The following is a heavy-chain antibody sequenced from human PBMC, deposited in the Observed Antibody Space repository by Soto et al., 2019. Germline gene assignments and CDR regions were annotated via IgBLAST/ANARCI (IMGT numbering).Heavy chain of an antibody. J-gene: IGHJ5*02. V-gene: IGHV3-30-3*01. D-gene: IGHD2-15*01. CDR3: ARDPTSCSGGRCNSVGWFDP. CDR2: ISFDGGEK. CDR1: GFTFIAYS. Sequence: QVQLVESGGGVVQPGRSLRLSCAASGFTFIAYSMHWVRQAPGEGLEWLAVISFDGGEKHYADSVKGRCTISRDNSNNTLYPQMNSLRDDDTAIYYCARDPTSCSGGRCNSVGWFDPWGQGTLVIVSS.